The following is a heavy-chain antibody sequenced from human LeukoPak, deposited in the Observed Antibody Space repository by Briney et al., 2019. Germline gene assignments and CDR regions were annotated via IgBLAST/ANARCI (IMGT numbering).Heavy chain of an antibody. CDR1: GFTLGKHW. J-gene: IGHJ4*02. CDR3: AKESGYDSTYQFDY. Sequence: GGSLRLSCVASGFTLGKHWMSGVRHAPAKGLEWVSGINGSGSSTYYAGTVKGKFTISRDNSKNMVYMQMNSLRAEDTAIYYCAKESGYDSTYQFDYWGQGTLVTVSS. CDR2: INGSGSST. D-gene: IGHD5-12*01. V-gene: IGHV3-23*01.